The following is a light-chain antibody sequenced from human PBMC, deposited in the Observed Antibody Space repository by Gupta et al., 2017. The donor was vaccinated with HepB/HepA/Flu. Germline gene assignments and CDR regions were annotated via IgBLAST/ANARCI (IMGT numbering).Light chain of an antibody. CDR2: QDS. J-gene: IGLJ2*01. CDR3: QAWDSSTDVV. CDR1: NLGDKY. Sequence: SYELTQPPSVSVSPGPTASITCSGDNLGDKYACWYQQKPGQSPVLVIYQDSKRPSGIPERFSGSNSENTATLTISGTQAMDEADYYCQAWDSSTDVVFGGGTKLTVL. V-gene: IGLV3-1*01.